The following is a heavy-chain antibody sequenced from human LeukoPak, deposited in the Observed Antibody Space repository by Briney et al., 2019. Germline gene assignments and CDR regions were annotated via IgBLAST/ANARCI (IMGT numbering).Heavy chain of an antibody. CDR3: AKRTAPPDTAIDY. CDR1: GFTFSSYA. J-gene: IGHJ4*02. V-gene: IGHV3-23*01. Sequence: SGGSLRLSCAASGFTFSSYATSWVRQAPGKGLEWVSAISASSASIYYADSVKGRFTISRDNSRNTLNLQMNSLRAEDTAVYYCAKRTAPPDTAIDYWGQGTLVTVSS. D-gene: IGHD2-15*01. CDR2: ISASSASI.